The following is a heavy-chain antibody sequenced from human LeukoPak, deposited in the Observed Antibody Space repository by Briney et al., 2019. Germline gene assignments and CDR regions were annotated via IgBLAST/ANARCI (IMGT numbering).Heavy chain of an antibody. V-gene: IGHV1-69*05. Sequence: SVKVSCRASGGTLSSYSISWVRQAPGQGLEWMGGIIPLFGTANYAQKFQGRVTITTDESTSTAYMELSSLRSEDTAVYYCASGTASLIGSGSYYLNNWGQGTLVTVSS. D-gene: IGHD3-10*01. CDR1: GGTLSSYS. CDR3: ASGTASLIGSGSYYLNN. CDR2: IIPLFGTA. J-gene: IGHJ4*02.